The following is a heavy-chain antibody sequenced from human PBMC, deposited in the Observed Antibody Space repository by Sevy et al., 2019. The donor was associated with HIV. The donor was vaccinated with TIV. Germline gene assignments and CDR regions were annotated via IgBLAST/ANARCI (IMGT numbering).Heavy chain of an antibody. V-gene: IGHV1-24*01. CDR1: GHTLTDLS. J-gene: IGHJ4*02. D-gene: IGHD6-19*01. Sequence: ASVKVSCKASGHTLTDLSMHWVRQAPGKGFEWIGRFDPEDGERIYAQKFQGRVTMTEDTSTDTAYMELGSLRSEDTAVYYCARGGGNGWYYFDYWGQETLVTVSS. CDR2: FDPEDGER. CDR3: ARGGGNGWYYFDY.